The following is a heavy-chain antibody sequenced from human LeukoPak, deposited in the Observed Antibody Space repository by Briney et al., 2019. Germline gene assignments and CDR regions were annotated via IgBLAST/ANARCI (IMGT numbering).Heavy chain of an antibody. J-gene: IGHJ4*02. Sequence: SETLSLTCAVYGGSFSGYYWSWIRQPPGKGLEWIGEINHSGSTNYNPSLKSRVTISVDTSKNQFSLKLSSVTAADTAVYYCARERGAAEASLVDYWGQGTLVTVSS. CDR3: ARERGAAEASLVDY. CDR1: GGSFSGYY. V-gene: IGHV4-34*01. CDR2: INHSGST. D-gene: IGHD1-26*01.